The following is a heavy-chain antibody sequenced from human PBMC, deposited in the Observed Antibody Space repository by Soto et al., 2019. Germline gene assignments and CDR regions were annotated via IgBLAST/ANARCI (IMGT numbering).Heavy chain of an antibody. CDR2: IYYSGST. J-gene: IGHJ1*01. CDR3: ARQARDGYNPGPFQH. CDR1: GGSISSSSYY. V-gene: IGHV4-39*01. Sequence: QLQLQESGPGLVKPSETLSLTCTVSGGSISSSSYYWGWIRQPPGKGLEWIGSIYYSGSTYYNPSLKSRVPSSVDTSKNQFSLKLSSVTAADTAVYYCARQARDGYNPGPFQHWGQGTLVTVSS. D-gene: IGHD5-12*01.